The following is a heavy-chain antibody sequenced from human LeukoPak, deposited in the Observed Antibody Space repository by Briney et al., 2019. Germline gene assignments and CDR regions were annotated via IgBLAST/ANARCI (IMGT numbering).Heavy chain of an antibody. CDR3: ARTRGIAAAGYFDY. D-gene: IGHD6-13*01. CDR2: IIPILGIA. CDR1: GGTFSSYT. V-gene: IGHV1-69*02. Sequence: SVKVSCKASGGTFSSYTISWVRQAPGQGLDWMGRIIPILGIANYAQKFQGRVTISADKSTSTAYMELSRLRSEDTAVYYCARTRGIAAAGYFDYWGQGTLVTVSS. J-gene: IGHJ4*02.